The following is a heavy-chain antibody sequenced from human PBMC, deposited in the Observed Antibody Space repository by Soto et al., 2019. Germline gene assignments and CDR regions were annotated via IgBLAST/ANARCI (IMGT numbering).Heavy chain of an antibody. Sequence: QVHLLQSGPEMKKPGSSVTVSCKASGGTFNTYTFSWVRRAPGQGLEWMGSIIPIFGTANYAPRFQGRLSITADQSATTTYMELTSLTSEDTAFYYCGRIPRYSFPTSDPLDNWSQGTLVTVSS. V-gene: IGHV1-69*08. CDR2: IIPIFGTA. J-gene: IGHJ4*02. CDR1: GGTFNTYT. CDR3: GRIPRYSFPTSDPLDN. D-gene: IGHD5-18*01.